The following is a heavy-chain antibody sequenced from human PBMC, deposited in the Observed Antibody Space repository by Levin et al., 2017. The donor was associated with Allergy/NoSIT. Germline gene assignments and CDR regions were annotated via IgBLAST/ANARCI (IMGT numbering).Heavy chain of an antibody. J-gene: IGHJ4*02. CDR3: AKRGFLDY. V-gene: IGHV3-23*01. Sequence: GGSLRLSCAASGFTFSSYAMSWVRQAPGKGLEWVSTISGDGGTTYYADSVKGRFTISRDNSKNTLYLQMNGLGDEDTAVFDCAKRGFLDYWGQGTLVTVSS. CDR2: ISGDGGTT. CDR1: GFTFSSYA. D-gene: IGHD2/OR15-2a*01.